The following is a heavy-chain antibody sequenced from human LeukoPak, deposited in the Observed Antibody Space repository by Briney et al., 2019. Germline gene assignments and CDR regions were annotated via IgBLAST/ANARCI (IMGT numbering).Heavy chain of an antibody. D-gene: IGHD1-14*01. CDR1: GGPIRNYY. J-gene: IGHJ3*02. V-gene: IGHV4-59*08. Sequence: PSETLSLTCSVSGGPIRNYYWSWTRQSPGKSLEWIGYIHFNGNTDHNPSLKSRVTISIDTSKNQFSLKLSSATAADTAVYYCARHEPGWRGAFDIWGQGTLVTVAS. CDR3: ARHEPGWRGAFDI. CDR2: IHFNGNT.